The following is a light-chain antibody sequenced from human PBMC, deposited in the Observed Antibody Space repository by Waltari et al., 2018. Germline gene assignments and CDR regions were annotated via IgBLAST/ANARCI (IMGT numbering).Light chain of an antibody. J-gene: IGKJ4*01. CDR2: EVS. CDR3: MQALEFPLT. V-gene: IGKV2-40*01. CDR1: ESLLETEDGNTY. Sequence: DIVMTQAPLSLPVTLGEPASMSCGSSESLLETEDGNTYLEWYLQRPGQSPQLLIYEVSKRVSGVPDRFIGSGSDTDFTLKITRVEAEDVGIYYCMQALEFPLTFGGGTKVEIK.